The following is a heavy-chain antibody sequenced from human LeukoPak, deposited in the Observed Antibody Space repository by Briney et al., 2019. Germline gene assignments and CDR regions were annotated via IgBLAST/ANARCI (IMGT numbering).Heavy chain of an antibody. CDR1: GGSISSTSYY. CDR2: IYYSGST. Sequence: KTSVTLSLTCVVSGGSISSTSYYWGWIRQPPGKGLEWIGSIYYSGSTYYSPSLKSRVTISVDTSKNQFSLKLSSVTAADTAVYYCARLLRVGYCSTTTCNWFDPWGQGTLVTVSS. J-gene: IGHJ5*02. CDR3: ARLLRVGYCSTTTCNWFDP. V-gene: IGHV4-39*07. D-gene: IGHD2-2*03.